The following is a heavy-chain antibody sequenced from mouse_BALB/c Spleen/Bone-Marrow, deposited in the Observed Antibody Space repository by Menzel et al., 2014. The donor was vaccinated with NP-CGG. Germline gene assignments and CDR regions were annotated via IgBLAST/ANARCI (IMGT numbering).Heavy chain of an antibody. CDR1: GYTFTSYV. CDR2: INPYNDGT. J-gene: IGHJ3*01. V-gene: IGHV1-14*01. Sequence: VQLKHSGPELVKPGASVKMSCKASGYTFTSYVMHWVKQKPGQGLEWIGYINPYNDGTKYNEKFKGKATLTSDKSSSTAYMELSSLTSEDSAVYYCTLYLFAYWGQGTLVTVSA. CDR3: TLYLFAY. D-gene: IGHD1-3*01.